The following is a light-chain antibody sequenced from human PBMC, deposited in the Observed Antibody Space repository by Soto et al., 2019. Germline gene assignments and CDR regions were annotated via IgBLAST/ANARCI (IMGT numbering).Light chain of an antibody. J-gene: IGKJ4*01. CDR2: KAS. V-gene: IGKV1-5*03. Sequence: DIQMTQSPSTLSASVGDRVTITCRASESISSWLAWYQQKTGKAPSLLIYKASTLEVEVPSRFSGSGSGTEFTLAISSLHPDDIATYYCQQYHSPPLTFGGGTKIEIK. CDR3: QQYHSPPLT. CDR1: ESISSW.